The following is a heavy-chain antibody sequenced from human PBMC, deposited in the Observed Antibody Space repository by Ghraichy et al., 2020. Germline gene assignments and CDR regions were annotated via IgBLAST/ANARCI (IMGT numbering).Heavy chain of an antibody. V-gene: IGHV3-30-3*01. J-gene: IGHJ4*02. Sequence: GGSLRLSCAASGFTFSSYAMHWVRQAPGKGLEWVAAISYDGSNKFYADSVKGRFIISRDNSENTLYLQMNSLIPEDTAVYYCARDVNWLGVGARFDYWGQGALVTVSS. CDR1: GFTFSSYA. CDR3: ARDVNWLGVGARFDY. CDR2: ISYDGSNK. D-gene: IGHD1-26*01.